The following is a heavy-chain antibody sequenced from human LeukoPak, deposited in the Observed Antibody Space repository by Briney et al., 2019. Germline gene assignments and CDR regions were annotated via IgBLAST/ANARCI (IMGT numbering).Heavy chain of an antibody. CDR2: ISSSGSTI. V-gene: IGHV3-48*03. CDR1: GFTFSSSE. CDR3: AKWGAQSGNYRVVDC. D-gene: IGHD3-10*01. Sequence: GGSLRLSCAASGFTFSSSEMTWVRQAPGKGLEWVSYISSSGSTIYYADSVKGRFTISRDNAKNSLYLQMNSLRAEDTAVYYCAKWGAQSGNYRVVDCWGRGTLVTVSS. J-gene: IGHJ4*02.